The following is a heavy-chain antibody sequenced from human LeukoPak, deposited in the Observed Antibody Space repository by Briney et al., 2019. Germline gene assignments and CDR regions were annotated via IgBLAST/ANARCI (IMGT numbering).Heavy chain of an antibody. J-gene: IGHJ4*02. CDR3: AKDPTEYGSSRYGYFDY. Sequence: PGGSLRLSCAASGFTFSSYDMHWVRQAPGKGLEWVSGISWNSGSIGYADSVKGRFTISRDNAKTSLYLQMNSLRAEDTALYYCAKDPTEYGSSRYGYFDYWGQGTLVTVSS. D-gene: IGHD6-13*01. CDR2: ISWNSGSI. V-gene: IGHV3-9*01. CDR1: GFTFSSYD.